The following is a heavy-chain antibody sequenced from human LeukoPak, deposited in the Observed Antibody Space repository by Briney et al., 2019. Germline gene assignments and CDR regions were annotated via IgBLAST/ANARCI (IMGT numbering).Heavy chain of an antibody. V-gene: IGHV4-39*07. D-gene: IGHD1-26*01. CDR1: GGSISSRGYY. CDR2: ITYSGST. Sequence: SETLSLTCTVSGGSISSRGYYWGWIRQPPGKGLEWIGTITYSGSTYFSPSVKSRVTISVDTSKNQFSLKLSSVTAADTAVYYCARGGVGRYDYWGQGTLVTVSS. J-gene: IGHJ4*02. CDR3: ARGGVGRYDY.